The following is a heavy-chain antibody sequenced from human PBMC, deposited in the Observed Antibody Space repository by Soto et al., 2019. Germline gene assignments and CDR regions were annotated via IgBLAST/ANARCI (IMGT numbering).Heavy chain of an antibody. CDR1: GGSIISDAIY. Sequence: PSESLSLSCAVSGGSIISDAIYWVCLPPPPGKGLEWIGYIYYTGSTNYNPTLKSRVTRAMDTSKIQFSLNINSVTAADTAVYYYARDRSNSPDFFDFWGQGTLVTVSS. CDR2: IYYTGST. J-gene: IGHJ4*02. V-gene: IGHV4-30-4*01. D-gene: IGHD6-6*01. CDR3: ARDRSNSPDFFDF.